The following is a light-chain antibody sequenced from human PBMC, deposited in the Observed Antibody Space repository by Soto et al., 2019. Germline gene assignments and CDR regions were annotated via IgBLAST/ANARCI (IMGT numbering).Light chain of an antibody. V-gene: IGLV2-14*03. CDR2: DVS. Sequence: QSALTQPASVSGSPGQSFTISCTGTSSDVGGYNYVSWYQQHPGKAPKFMIYDVSSRPSGVSNRFSGSKSGNTASLTISGLQAEDEADYYCCSYTTSNTRQIVFGTGTKLTVL. CDR3: CSYTTSNTRQIV. CDR1: SSDVGGYNY. J-gene: IGLJ1*01.